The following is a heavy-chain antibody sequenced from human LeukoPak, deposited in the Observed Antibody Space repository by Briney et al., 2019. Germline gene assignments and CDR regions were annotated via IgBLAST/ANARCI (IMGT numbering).Heavy chain of an antibody. D-gene: IGHD3-10*01. CDR1: GFTSSSYW. CDR2: IKQDGSEK. CDR3: ARDAVLLWFGELSDYFDY. J-gene: IGHJ4*02. V-gene: IGHV3-7*01. Sequence: GGSMRLSCPASGFTSSSYWMSWVRQAPGKGLEWVANIKQDGSEKYYVDSVKGRFTISRDNAKNSLYLQMNSLRAEDTAVYYCARDAVLLWFGELSDYFDYWGQGTLVSVSS.